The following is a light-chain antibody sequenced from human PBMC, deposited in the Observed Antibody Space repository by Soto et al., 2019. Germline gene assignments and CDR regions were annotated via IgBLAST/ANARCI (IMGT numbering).Light chain of an antibody. V-gene: IGKV2D-29*01. CDR2: EVS. J-gene: IGKJ5*01. CDR3: MQNIQLPIT. Sequence: DSVMTQTPLSLAVTPAQPASSAYKSSHTLLHSDGKTYLSWYLQKPGQTPKLLIYEVSNRLSGVSARFSGSGSGTDFTLTISRVEAEDVGFYYCMQNIQLPITFGQGTRLEIK. CDR1: HTLLHSDGKTY.